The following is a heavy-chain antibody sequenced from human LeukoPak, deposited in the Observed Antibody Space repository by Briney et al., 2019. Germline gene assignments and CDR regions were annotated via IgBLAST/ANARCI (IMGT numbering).Heavy chain of an antibody. CDR1: GGTFSSYA. CDR3: ARSPTDLYYYDSSGYHFDY. J-gene: IGHJ4*02. Sequence: SVKVSCKASGGTFSSYAISWVRQAPGQGLEWMGGIIPIFGTANYAQKFQGRVTITADESTSTAYMELSGLRSEDTAVYYCARSPTDLYYYDSSGYHFDYWGQGTLVTVSS. V-gene: IGHV1-69*13. CDR2: IIPIFGTA. D-gene: IGHD3-22*01.